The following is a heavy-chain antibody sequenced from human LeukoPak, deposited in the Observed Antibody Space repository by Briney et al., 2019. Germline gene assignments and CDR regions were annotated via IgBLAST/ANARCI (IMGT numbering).Heavy chain of an antibody. Sequence: GGSLRLSCAASGFSFSSYWMSWVRQAPGKGLEWVANIKQDGSEKYYVDSVEGRFTISRDNAKNSLYLQMNSLRAEDTAVYYCAREGGDYGDADGYWGQGTLVTVSS. CDR2: IKQDGSEK. CDR3: AREGGDYGDADGY. D-gene: IGHD4-17*01. J-gene: IGHJ4*02. CDR1: GFSFSSYW. V-gene: IGHV3-7*01.